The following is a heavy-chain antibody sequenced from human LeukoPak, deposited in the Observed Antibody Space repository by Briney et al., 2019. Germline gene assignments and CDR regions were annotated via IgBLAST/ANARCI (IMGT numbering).Heavy chain of an antibody. CDR1: GLTFSSYW. CDR3: ARNNGMDV. V-gene: IGHV3-7*03. Sequence: LPGGPLRLSCAASGLTFSSYWMSWVRQAPGRGPEWVANVNRDGSETYYLDSVKGRFTISKDNAKNSLYLQMNSLRAEDTALYHCARNNGMDVWGQGTTVIVSS. J-gene: IGHJ6*02. CDR2: VNRDGSET.